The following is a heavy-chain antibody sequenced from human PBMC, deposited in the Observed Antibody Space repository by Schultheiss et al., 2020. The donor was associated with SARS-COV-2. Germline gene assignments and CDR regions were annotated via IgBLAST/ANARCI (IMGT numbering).Heavy chain of an antibody. J-gene: IGHJ5*02. V-gene: IGHV4-38-2*02. CDR3: ASQGGP. CDR2: INHSGST. Sequence: SETLSLTCTVSGYSISSGFHWGWIRQPPGKGLEWIGEINHSGSTNYNPSLKSRVTISVDTSKNQFSLKLTSVTAADTAVYYCASQGGPWGQGTLVTVSS. D-gene: IGHD2-15*01. CDR1: GYSISSGFH.